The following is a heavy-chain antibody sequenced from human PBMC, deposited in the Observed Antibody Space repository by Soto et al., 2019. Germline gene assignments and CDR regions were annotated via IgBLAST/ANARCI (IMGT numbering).Heavy chain of an antibody. CDR2: IYSGGNT. CDR3: ARDPWVGDSGDY. J-gene: IGHJ4*02. Sequence: DVQLVESGGGLVLRGESLRLSCAASGFTVGSAYMSWVRQAPGKGLEWVAGIYSGGNTYYADSVKGRFTISRDTSKNRLYLQMNSLRAEDAAIYDCARDPWVGDSGDYWGQGTLVTVSS. D-gene: IGHD4-17*01. CDR1: GFTVGSAY. V-gene: IGHV3-66*01.